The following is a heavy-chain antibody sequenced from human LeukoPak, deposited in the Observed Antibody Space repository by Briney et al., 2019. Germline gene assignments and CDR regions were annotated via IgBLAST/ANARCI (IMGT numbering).Heavy chain of an antibody. CDR2: IYYSGTT. Sequence: PSETLSLTCTVSVGSISSSSYYWGWIRQPPGKGLEWIGSIYYSGTTYYNPSLKSRATISVDTSKNQFSLKLSSVTAADTAVYYCARRTGSSTSYYGYWGQGTLVTVSS. J-gene: IGHJ4*02. D-gene: IGHD2-2*01. V-gene: IGHV4-39*01. CDR1: VGSISSSSYY. CDR3: ARRTGSSTSYYGY.